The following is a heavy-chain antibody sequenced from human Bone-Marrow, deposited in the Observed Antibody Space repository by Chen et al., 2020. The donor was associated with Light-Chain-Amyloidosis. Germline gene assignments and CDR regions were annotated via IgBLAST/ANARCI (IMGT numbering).Heavy chain of an antibody. CDR1: GFALSGHS. D-gene: IGHD5-18*01. CDR2: IISGSDTR. J-gene: IGHJ4*02. V-gene: IGHV3-21*02. CDR3: ARDLKVRGYNYGYYTPGIDI. Sequence: EVELVESGGGLVKPGGSLRLSCTASGFALSGHSLNWVRQAPGKGLGWLPSIISGSDTRFTAASVKGRCSISWDIARNSLFLQINSLTVEDTAVYYCARDLKVRGYNYGYYTPGIDIWGQGTLVAVSA.